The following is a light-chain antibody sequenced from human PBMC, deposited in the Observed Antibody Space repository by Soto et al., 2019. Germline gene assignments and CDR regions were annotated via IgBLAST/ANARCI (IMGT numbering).Light chain of an antibody. V-gene: IGKV2-30*01. CDR3: MQGTHWPRT. J-gene: IGKJ1*01. CDR1: QILVYSDGNTY. CDR2: KVS. Sequence: DVVMTQSPLSLPVTLGQPASISCRSSQILVYSDGNTYLTWFQQRPGQSPRRLIYKVSNRDSGVPDRFSGSGSGTDFTLKISRVEAEDVGVYYCMQGTHWPRTFGQGTKVEIK.